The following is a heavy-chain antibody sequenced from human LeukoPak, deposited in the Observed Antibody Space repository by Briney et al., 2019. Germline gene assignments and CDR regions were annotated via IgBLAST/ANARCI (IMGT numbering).Heavy chain of an antibody. D-gene: IGHD1-20*01. CDR2: IWYDGSNK. CDR3: ARDRINWNDVRTRMDV. V-gene: IGHV3-33*01. J-gene: IGHJ6*02. Sequence: GGSLRLSCAASGFTFSSYGMHWVCQAPGKGLEWVAVIWYDGSNKYYADSVKGRFTISRDNSKNTLYLQMNSLRAEDTAVYYCARDRINWNDVRTRMDVWGQGTTVTVSS. CDR1: GFTFSSYG.